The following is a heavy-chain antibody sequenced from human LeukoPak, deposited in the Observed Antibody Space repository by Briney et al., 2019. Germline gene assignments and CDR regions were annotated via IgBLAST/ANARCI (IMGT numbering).Heavy chain of an antibody. CDR3: AADTLQVGS. D-gene: IGHD4-11*01. Sequence: SVKVSCKASGFTFTNSAMQWVRQAREQRLEWIGWIVVGSGNINYAQKFQERVTITRDMSTSTVYMELSSLRFEDTAVYYCAADTLQVGSWGQGTLVTVSS. CDR1: GFTFTNSA. J-gene: IGHJ4*02. CDR2: IVVGSGNI. V-gene: IGHV1-58*02.